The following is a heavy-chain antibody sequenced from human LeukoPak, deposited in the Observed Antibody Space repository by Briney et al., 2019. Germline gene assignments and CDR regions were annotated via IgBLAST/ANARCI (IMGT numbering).Heavy chain of an antibody. V-gene: IGHV3-48*01. Sequence: GPLRLTCAASGFTFSDYSMNWVRQAPGKGLEWISYIGIDSGNTNYADSVKGRFTISGDKAKNSLYLQMNSLRVEDTAVYYYARDYKYAFDNWGQGTLVTVSS. CDR1: GFTFSDYS. D-gene: IGHD5-24*01. CDR3: ARDYKYAFDN. J-gene: IGHJ4*02. CDR2: IGIDSGNT.